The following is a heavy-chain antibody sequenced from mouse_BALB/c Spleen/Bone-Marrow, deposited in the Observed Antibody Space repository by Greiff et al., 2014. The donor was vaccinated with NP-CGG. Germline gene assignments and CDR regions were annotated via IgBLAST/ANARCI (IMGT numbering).Heavy chain of an antibody. V-gene: IGHV14-3*02. CDR2: IDPANGNT. J-gene: IGHJ4*01. CDR1: GFNIKDTY. D-gene: IGHD1-2*01. Sequence: VQLKDSGAELVKPGASVKLSCTASGFNIKDTYIHWVKQRPEQGLEWIGRIDPANGNTKYDPKFQGKATITADTSSNTAYLQLSSLTSEDTAVYYCAEITTAAYYVMDYWGQGTSVTVSS. CDR3: AEITTAAYYVMDY.